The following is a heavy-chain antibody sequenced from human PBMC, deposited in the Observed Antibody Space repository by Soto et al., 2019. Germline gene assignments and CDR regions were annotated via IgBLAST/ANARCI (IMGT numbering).Heavy chain of an antibody. CDR2: IYSSRST. D-gene: IGHD1-1*01. CDR1: GGSIKSNDYY. Sequence: QVQLQESGPGLVKPSQTLSLTCTVSGGSIKSNDYYWNWIRQHPEKGLEWIGYIYSSRSTYYNPSLKARVSMSGDTATNHFSLRLTSVNAADTAVYYCARAIRIVHLKGPTTDTLDICGQGTLVSVSS. V-gene: IGHV4-31*03. J-gene: IGHJ3*02. CDR3: ARAIRIVHLKGPTTDTLDI.